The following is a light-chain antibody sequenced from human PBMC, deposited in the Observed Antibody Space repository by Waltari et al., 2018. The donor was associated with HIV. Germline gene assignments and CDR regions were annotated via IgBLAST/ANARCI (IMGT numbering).Light chain of an antibody. CDR3: SSYAGSHNLGV. CDR1: SSDVGGYNY. V-gene: IGLV2-8*01. Sequence: QSALTQPPSASGSPGQSVTISCTGTSSDVGGYNYVSWYQQNPGKAPKLMIYEVSNRPSGVPDRFSGSKSGNTASLTVSGLQAEDEADYYCSSYAGSHNLGVFGGGTKLTVL. J-gene: IGLJ3*02. CDR2: EVS.